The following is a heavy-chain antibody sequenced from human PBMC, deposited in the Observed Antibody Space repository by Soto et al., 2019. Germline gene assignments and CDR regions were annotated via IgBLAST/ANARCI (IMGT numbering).Heavy chain of an antibody. J-gene: IGHJ4*02. D-gene: IGHD2-21*01. CDR2: IGPYGNSI. V-gene: IGHV3-11*01. CDR1: GFSFRDYF. CDR3: ARDDHTYGVY. Sequence: LKISCAASGFSFRDYFMSWLRQAPGKGLEWVSYIGPYGNSIYYADSVKGRFTISRDDATKSLHLHMNSLRTDDTAVYYCARDDHTYGVYWGQGTPVTVSS.